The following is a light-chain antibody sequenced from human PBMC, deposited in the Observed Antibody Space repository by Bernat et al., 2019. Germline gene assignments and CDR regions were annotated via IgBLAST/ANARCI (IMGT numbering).Light chain of an antibody. Sequence: QSALTQPPSASGSPGQSVTISCTGTSSDVGGYNYVSWYQQHPGKAPKLMIYAVSKRPSGVPHRFSGSKSGNTASLTVSGLQAEDEADYYCSSSAGSNSFVVFGGGTKLTVL. CDR3: SSSAGSNSFVV. CDR1: SSDVGGYNY. V-gene: IGLV2-8*01. J-gene: IGLJ2*01. CDR2: AVS.